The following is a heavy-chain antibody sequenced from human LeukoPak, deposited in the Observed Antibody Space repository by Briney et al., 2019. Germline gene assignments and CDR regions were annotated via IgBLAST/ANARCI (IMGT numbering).Heavy chain of an antibody. CDR3: ARDEITTEENDFDY. CDR1: GYSFTTYY. V-gene: IGHV1-46*01. D-gene: IGHD1-1*01. J-gene: IGHJ4*02. CDR2: INPSDGWT. Sequence: ASVKVSCTASGYSFTTYYIHWVRQAPGQGLGWVAIINPSDGWTKYAQRFQGRVTLTRDTSTSTVYMELGSLTSEDTAVYYCARDEITTEENDFDYWGQGTLVTVSS.